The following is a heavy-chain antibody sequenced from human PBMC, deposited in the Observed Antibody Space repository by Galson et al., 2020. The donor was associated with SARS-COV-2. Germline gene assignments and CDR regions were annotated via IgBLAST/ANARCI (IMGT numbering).Heavy chain of an antibody. J-gene: IGHJ3*02. V-gene: IGHV3-7*03. D-gene: IGHD1-26*01. CDR2: IKQDGSEQ. Sequence: GESLKISCAASGFTFSSYWMSWVRPAPGKGLEWVANIKQDGSEQYYGDSVKGRFTISRDNAKNSLYLQMNSLRAEDTAVYYCARSMSGDSGSYYFDAFDIWGQGTMVTVSS. CDR1: GFTFSSYW. CDR3: ARSMSGDSGSYYFDAFDI.